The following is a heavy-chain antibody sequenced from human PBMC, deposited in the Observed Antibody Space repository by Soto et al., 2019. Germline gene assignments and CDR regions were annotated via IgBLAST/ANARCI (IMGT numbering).Heavy chain of an antibody. J-gene: IGHJ4*02. Sequence: GGSLGLSCAGSGFSFSGSAMHWVRQASGKGLEWVGRIGNETKSYATAYAASVKGRFTISRDDSKNTAYLQMNDLKTEDTAVYYCMTSIAASEWGQGT. D-gene: IGHD6-13*01. CDR2: IGNETKSYAT. CDR3: MTSIAASE. CDR1: GFSFSGSA. V-gene: IGHV3-73*01.